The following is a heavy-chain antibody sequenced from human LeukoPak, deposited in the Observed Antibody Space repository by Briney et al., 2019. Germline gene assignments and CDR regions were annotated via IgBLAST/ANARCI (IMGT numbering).Heavy chain of an antibody. D-gene: IGHD6-13*01. CDR2: ISSSSSYI. V-gene: IGHV3-21*01. CDR1: GFTFSSYS. Sequence: GGSLSLSCAASGFTFSSYSMNWVRQAPGKGLEWVSSISSSSSYIYYADSVKGRFTISRDNAKNSLYLQMNSLRAEDTAVYYCARAGGSSSNNWFDPWGQGTLVTVSS. CDR3: ARAGGSSSNNWFDP. J-gene: IGHJ5*02.